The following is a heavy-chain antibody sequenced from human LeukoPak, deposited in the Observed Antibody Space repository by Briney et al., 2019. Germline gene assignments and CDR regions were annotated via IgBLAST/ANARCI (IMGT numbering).Heavy chain of an antibody. D-gene: IGHD3-22*01. CDR3: ARAYYYDSSGYYNDAFDI. V-gene: IGHV1-69*04. CDR1: GYKFINYG. CDR2: IIPILGIA. Sequence: SVKVSCKASGYKFINYGISWVRQAPGQGLEWMGRIIPILGIANYAQKFQGRVTITADKSTSTAYMELSSLRSEDTAVYYCARAYYYDSSGYYNDAFDIWGQGTMVTVSS. J-gene: IGHJ3*02.